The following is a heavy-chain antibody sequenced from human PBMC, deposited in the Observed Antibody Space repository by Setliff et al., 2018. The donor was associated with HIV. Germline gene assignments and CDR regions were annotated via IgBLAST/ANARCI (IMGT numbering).Heavy chain of an antibody. Sequence: SETLSLTCAVHGGSFSDYYWTWIRQPPGKGLEWIGEIKHSGSTYYNPSLESRVTISMDTSKNQFSLKLTSVTAADTAVYYCARHPRHYNILTGYRYYYMDVWGKGTTVTVSS. J-gene: IGHJ6*03. CDR1: GGSFSDYY. V-gene: IGHV4-34*01. CDR3: ARHPRHYNILTGYRYYYMDV. CDR2: IKHSGST. D-gene: IGHD3-9*01.